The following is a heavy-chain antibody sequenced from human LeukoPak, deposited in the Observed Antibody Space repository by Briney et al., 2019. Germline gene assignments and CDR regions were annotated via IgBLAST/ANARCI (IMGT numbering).Heavy chain of an antibody. V-gene: IGHV3-66*01. J-gene: IGHJ4*02. Sequence: PGGSLRLSFAASGFTVSSNYMSWVRQAPGKGLEWVSVIYSGGSTYYADSVKGRFTISRDNSKNTLYLQMNSLRAEDTAVYYCASGPGGSGSYYNVPFDYWGQGTLVTVSS. CDR1: GFTVSSNY. CDR3: ASGPGGSGSYYNVPFDY. D-gene: IGHD3-10*01. CDR2: IYSGGST.